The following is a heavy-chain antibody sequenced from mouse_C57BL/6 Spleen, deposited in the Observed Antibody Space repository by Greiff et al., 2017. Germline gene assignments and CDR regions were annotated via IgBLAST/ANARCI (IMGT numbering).Heavy chain of an antibody. J-gene: IGHJ2*01. V-gene: IGHV1-52*01. CDR3: ARESLLGRRDD. CDR2: IDPSDSET. CDR1: GYTFTSYW. D-gene: IGHD4-1*01. Sequence: QVQLQQPGAELVRPGSSVKLSCKASGYTFTSYWMHWVKQRPIQGLEWIGNIDPSDSETHYNQKFKDKATLTVDKSSSTAYMQLSSLTSEDSAVYYCARESLLGRRDDWGQGTTLTVSS.